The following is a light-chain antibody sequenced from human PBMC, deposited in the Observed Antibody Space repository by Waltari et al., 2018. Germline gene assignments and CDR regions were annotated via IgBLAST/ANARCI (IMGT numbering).Light chain of an antibody. V-gene: IGKV3-20*01. CDR1: QTVRTTY. Sequence: DIVLTQSPGTLSLSPGERATLSCSASQTVRTTYLAWYQQKPGQAPTPLIYSSSTRATGIPDSFSDSGSGTDFSLCISSVEPGDFAVYYCRQYDIAPRNLGGGTKVDIK. CDR3: RQYDIAPRN. J-gene: IGKJ4*01. CDR2: SSS.